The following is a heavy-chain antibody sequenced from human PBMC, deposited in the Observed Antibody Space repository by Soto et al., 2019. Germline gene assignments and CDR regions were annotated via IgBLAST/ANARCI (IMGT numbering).Heavy chain of an antibody. D-gene: IGHD6-13*01. V-gene: IGHV1-8*01. Sequence: QVQLVQSGAEVKKPGASVKVSCKASGYTFTSYDINWVRQATGQGLEWMGWMNPNSGNTGYAQKFQGRVTMTSNTSISTAYMELSTLRSEDTAVYYCARERTSSWRIDYWGQGTLVTVSS. CDR1: GYTFTSYD. CDR3: ARERTSSWRIDY. CDR2: MNPNSGNT. J-gene: IGHJ4*02.